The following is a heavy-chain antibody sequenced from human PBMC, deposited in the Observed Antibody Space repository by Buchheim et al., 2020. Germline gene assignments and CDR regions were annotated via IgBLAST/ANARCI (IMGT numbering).Heavy chain of an antibody. CDR2: INHSGST. CDR1: GGSFSGYY. V-gene: IGHV4-34*01. J-gene: IGHJ5*02. Sequence: QVQLQQWGAGLLRPSETLSLTCAVYGGSFSGYYWSWIRQPPGKGLEWIGEINHSGSTNYNPSLKSRVTISVDTSKNQFSLKLSSVTAADTAVYYCARVCYDFWTPKNWFDPWGQGTL. CDR3: ARVCYDFWTPKNWFDP. D-gene: IGHD3-3*01.